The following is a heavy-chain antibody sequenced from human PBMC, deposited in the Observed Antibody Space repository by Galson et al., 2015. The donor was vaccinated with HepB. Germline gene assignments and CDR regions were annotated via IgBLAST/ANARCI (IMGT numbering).Heavy chain of an antibody. D-gene: IGHD3-3*01. Sequence: LSLTCAVSGGSISRSDWWSWVRQPPGKGLEWIGEISHSGSTNYNPSLMSRVTISVDTSKNQFSLKVRSVTAADTAVYYCARLLRFSLDPWGQGIVVTVSS. V-gene: IGHV4-4*02. CDR1: GGSISRSDW. CDR3: ARLLRFSLDP. CDR2: ISHSGST. J-gene: IGHJ5*02.